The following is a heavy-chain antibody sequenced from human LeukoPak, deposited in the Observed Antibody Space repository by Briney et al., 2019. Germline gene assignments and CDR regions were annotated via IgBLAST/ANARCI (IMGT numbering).Heavy chain of an antibody. CDR1: GFTFRRYA. CDR2: ISENGGRT. CDR3: AKDLSLRSSDWYPGFGS. V-gene: IGHV3-23*01. J-gene: IGHJ4*02. Sequence: GGSLRLSCAASGFTFRRYAMSWVRQAPGKGLEWISVISENGGRTYYADSVKGRFTISTDNSKNTLYLQMNSLRAEDTAVYYCAKDLSLRSSDWYPGFGSWDQGTLVTVSS. D-gene: IGHD6-19*01.